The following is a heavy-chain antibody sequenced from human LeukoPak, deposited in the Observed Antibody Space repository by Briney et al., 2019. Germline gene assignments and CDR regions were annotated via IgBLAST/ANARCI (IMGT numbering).Heavy chain of an antibody. J-gene: IGHJ3*02. CDR2: IYSGTT. Sequence: KPSETLSLTCTVSGGSISSSSYYWGRIRQPPGKGLEWIGSIYSGTTHYSPSLESRVTISVDTSKNQFSLKLSSVTAADTAVYYCARGRITMVRGVLDAFDIWGQGTMVTVSS. V-gene: IGHV4-39*07. CDR1: GGSISSSSYY. D-gene: IGHD3-10*01. CDR3: ARGRITMVRGVLDAFDI.